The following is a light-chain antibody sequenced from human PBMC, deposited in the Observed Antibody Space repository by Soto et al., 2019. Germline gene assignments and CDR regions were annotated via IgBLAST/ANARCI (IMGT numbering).Light chain of an antibody. Sequence: ETVMTQSPATLSVSPGERATLSCRASQSVSSNLAWYQQKPGQAPRLLIYGASTRATGIPARFSGSGSGTELTLNISSLQSEDFAVYSCQQYNNWPPITFGQGTRLEI. V-gene: IGKV3-15*01. CDR1: QSVSSN. CDR2: GAS. J-gene: IGKJ5*01. CDR3: QQYNNWPPIT.